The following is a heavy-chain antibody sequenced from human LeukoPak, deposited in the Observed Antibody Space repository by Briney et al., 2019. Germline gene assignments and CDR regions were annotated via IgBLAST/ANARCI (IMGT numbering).Heavy chain of an antibody. D-gene: IGHD4-23*01. CDR2: IYYSGST. CDR3: ARADYGGNSAAFNI. Sequence: PSETLSLTCTVSGGSVSSSYWSWIRQPPGKGLEWIGYIYYSGSTYFNPSLTSRVTISVDTSKNQFSLNLTSVTAADTAVYYCARADYGGNSAAFNIWGQGTMVTVSS. V-gene: IGHV4-59*02. J-gene: IGHJ3*02. CDR1: GGSVSSSY.